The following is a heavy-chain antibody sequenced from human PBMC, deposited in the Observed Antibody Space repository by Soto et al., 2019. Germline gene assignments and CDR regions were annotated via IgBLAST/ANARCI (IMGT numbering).Heavy chain of an antibody. D-gene: IGHD2-8*01. J-gene: IGHJ4*02. CDR1: GTSISSYY. Sequence: VQLQESGPGLVKPSETLSLTCTVSGTSISSYYWSWIRQPPGKGLEWIANIHYSRTTNYNPSLPSRVTLSVDTSKNQFSLKMTSVTAADRAMYFCARYNSYAIDYWGRGTLVTVSS. V-gene: IGHV4-59*01. CDR3: ARYNSYAIDY. CDR2: IHYSRTT.